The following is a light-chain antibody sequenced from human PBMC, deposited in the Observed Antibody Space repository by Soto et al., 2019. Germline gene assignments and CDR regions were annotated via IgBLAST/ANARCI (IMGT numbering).Light chain of an antibody. CDR1: SGHSSYV. CDR3: ETWDSNTHE. Sequence: QSVLTQSSSASASLGSSVKLTCTLSSGHSSYVIAWHQQQPGKAPRYLMKLEGSGSYNKGSGVPDRFSGSSSGADRYLIISNLHFEDEADYYCETWDSNTHEFGGGTKLTVL. CDR2: LEGSGSY. V-gene: IGLV4-60*02. J-gene: IGLJ3*02.